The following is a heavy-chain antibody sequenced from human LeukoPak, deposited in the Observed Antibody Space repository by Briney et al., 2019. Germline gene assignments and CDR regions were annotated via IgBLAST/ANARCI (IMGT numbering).Heavy chain of an antibody. CDR2: INHSGST. CDR3: ARDRGAARRFDY. Sequence: SETLSLTCAVYGGSFSGYYWSWIRQPPGKGLEWIGEINHSGSTYYNPSLKSRVTISVDTSKNQFSLKLSSVTAADTAVYYCARDRGAARRFDYWGQGTLVTVSS. J-gene: IGHJ4*02. CDR1: GGSFSGYY. V-gene: IGHV4-34*01. D-gene: IGHD6-6*01.